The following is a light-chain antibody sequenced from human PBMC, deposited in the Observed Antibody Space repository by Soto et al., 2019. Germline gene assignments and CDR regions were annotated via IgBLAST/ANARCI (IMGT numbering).Light chain of an antibody. CDR3: QQYSKYPFT. CDR1: QSISSW. J-gene: IGKJ2*01. V-gene: IGKV1-5*03. Sequence: DIQVTQSPSTLSASVGDRVTITCRASQSISSWLAWYQQKPGTPPNLLIYKASSLQSGVPSRFSGSASGTEFTLTISSLQPDDFATYYCQQYSKYPFTFGQGTKLEI. CDR2: KAS.